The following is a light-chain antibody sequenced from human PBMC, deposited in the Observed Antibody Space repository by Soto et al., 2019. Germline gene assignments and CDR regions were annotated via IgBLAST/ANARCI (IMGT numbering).Light chain of an antibody. CDR2: GPS. CDR1: QSVSNN. J-gene: IGKJ5*01. Sequence: EIVMTQSPATLSVSPGEGATLSCRASQSVSNNLAWYQQKPGQAPRLLIYGPSTRATGIPARFSGSGSGTEFTLTISSLQSEDFAVYYCQQRSNWPITFGQGTRLEIK. CDR3: QQRSNWPIT. V-gene: IGKV3-15*01.